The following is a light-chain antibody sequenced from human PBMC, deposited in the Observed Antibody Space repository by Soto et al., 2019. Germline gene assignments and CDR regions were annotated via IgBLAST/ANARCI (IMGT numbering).Light chain of an antibody. J-gene: IGLJ1*01. CDR1: SSDVGGYNF. Sequence: QSALTQPASVSGSPGQSITISCTGTSSDVGGYNFVSWYQQHPDKAPKLMIYDVTNRPSGVSNRFSGSKSGNTASLTISGLQAEDEADYYCSSYTSISIYVFGSGTKLTVL. V-gene: IGLV2-14*01. CDR2: DVT. CDR3: SSYTSISIYV.